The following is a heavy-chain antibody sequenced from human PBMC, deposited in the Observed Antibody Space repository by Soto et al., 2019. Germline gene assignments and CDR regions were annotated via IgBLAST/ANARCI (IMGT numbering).Heavy chain of an antibody. Sequence: QVQLVQSGAELKKPGSSVKVSCKASGGTFSNHGISWVRQAPGQGLEWMGGVVPSLRTVNYAPKFQARVTITADESASTAYMEVSSLTSHDTAVYFCARGEEPGHYFFYGLDVWGQGTTVTVAS. CDR3: ARGEEPGHYFFYGLDV. V-gene: IGHV1-69*01. J-gene: IGHJ6*02. D-gene: IGHD1-26*01. CDR1: GGTFSNHG. CDR2: VVPSLRTV.